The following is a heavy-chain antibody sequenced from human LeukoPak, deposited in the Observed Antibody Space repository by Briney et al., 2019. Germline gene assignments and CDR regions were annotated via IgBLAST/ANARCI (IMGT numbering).Heavy chain of an antibody. J-gene: IGHJ4*02. Sequence: PSETLSLTCTVSGGSISSYYWSWIRQPAGKGLEWIGRIYTSGSTNYNPSLKSRVTISVDTSKNQFSLKLSSVTAADTAVYYCARDPIAAAGTPYFDYWGQGTLVTVSS. CDR3: ARDPIAAAGTPYFDY. V-gene: IGHV4-4*07. CDR1: GGSISSYY. D-gene: IGHD6-13*01. CDR2: IYTSGST.